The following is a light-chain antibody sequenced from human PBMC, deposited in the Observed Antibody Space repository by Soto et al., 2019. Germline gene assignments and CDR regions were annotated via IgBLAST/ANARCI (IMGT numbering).Light chain of an antibody. Sequence: QSVLPQPPSVSGAPGQRVTISCNGSSSNIGTDNDVHWYQQLPGTAPKLLIYRNNNRPSGVPDRFSGSKSGTSASVAITGLQAEDEAVYYCQSYDTSLTTYVFGTGTKVTVL. V-gene: IGLV1-40*01. CDR3: QSYDTSLTTYV. J-gene: IGLJ1*01. CDR1: SSNIGTDND. CDR2: RNN.